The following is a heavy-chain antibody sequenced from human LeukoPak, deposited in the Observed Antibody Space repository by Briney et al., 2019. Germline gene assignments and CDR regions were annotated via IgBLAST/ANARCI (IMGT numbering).Heavy chain of an antibody. CDR3: AVIVVVPAATSTNWFDP. CDR2: IIPIFGTA. CDR1: GCTFSSYA. J-gene: IGHJ5*02. V-gene: IGHV1-69*01. D-gene: IGHD2-2*01. Sequence: VASVKVSCKASGCTFSSYAIRWVRQAPGQGLEWIGGIIPIFGTANYAQKFQGRVTITADESTSTAYMELSSLRSEDTAVYYCAVIVVVPAATSTNWFDPWGQGTLVTVSS.